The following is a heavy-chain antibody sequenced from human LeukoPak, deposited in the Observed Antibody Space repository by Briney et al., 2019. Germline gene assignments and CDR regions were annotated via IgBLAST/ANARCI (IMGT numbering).Heavy chain of an antibody. CDR3: ARGETTPIDY. J-gene: IGHJ4*02. CDR2: ISVGGTTI. D-gene: IGHD1-14*01. V-gene: IGHV3-11*01. CDR1: GFIFSDYF. Sequence: PGGSLRLSCAASGFIFSDYFMSWIRQAPGKGLEWVSYISVGGTTIYHADSVKGRFTISRDNAKNSLYLQMNSLRPEDTAVYYCARGETTPIDYWGQGTLVTVSS.